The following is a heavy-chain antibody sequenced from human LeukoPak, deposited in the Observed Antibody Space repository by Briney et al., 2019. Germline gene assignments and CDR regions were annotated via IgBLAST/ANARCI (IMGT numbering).Heavy chain of an antibody. V-gene: IGHV4-30-4*08. D-gene: IGHD6-13*01. CDR1: GGSISSGDYY. CDR2: IYYSGST. J-gene: IGHJ4*02. CDR3: ARVSGQQLYFY. Sequence: SETLSLTCTVSGGSISSGDYYWSWIRQPPGKGLEWIGYIYYSGSTYCNPSLKSRVTISVDTSKYQFSLKLSSVTAADTAVYYCARVSGQQLYFYWGQGTLVTVSS.